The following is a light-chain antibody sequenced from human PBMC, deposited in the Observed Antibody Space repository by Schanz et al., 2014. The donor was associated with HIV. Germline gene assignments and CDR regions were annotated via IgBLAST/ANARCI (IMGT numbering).Light chain of an antibody. Sequence: DIQMTQSPSSLSASVGDRVTLTCRASQDIRNDLSWYQQKPGKAPKPLIYAASSLERGVPPRFSGSGSGTDFTLTVFNVQPEDFATYSCQQSYTSPYTFGQGTRLEIK. CDR1: QDIRND. CDR2: AAS. J-gene: IGKJ2*01. CDR3: QQSYTSPYT. V-gene: IGKV1-39*01.